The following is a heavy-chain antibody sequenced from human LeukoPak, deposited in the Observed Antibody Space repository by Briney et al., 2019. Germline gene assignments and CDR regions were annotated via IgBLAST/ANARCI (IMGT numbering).Heavy chain of an antibody. CDR3: AKKGIAAADSFDY. Sequence: PGGSLRLSCAASGFTFSSYGMHWVRQAPGKGLEWVAVIWYDGSNKYYADSVKGRFTISRDNSKNTLYLQLNSLRAEDTAVYYCAKKGIAAADSFDYWGQGTLVTVSS. J-gene: IGHJ4*02. CDR2: IWYDGSNK. CDR1: GFTFSSYG. V-gene: IGHV3-33*06. D-gene: IGHD6-13*01.